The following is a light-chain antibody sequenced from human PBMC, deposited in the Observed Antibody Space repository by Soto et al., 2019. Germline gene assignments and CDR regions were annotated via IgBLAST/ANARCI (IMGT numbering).Light chain of an antibody. J-gene: IGKJ1*01. V-gene: IGKV3D-20*02. CDR1: QSISSSY. CDR3: QQRSNWPPWT. Sequence: SVLTPSPGAPSFSPVKRPALCAISAQSISSSYLAWYQQKPGQAPRLLIFGSSNRATGIPARFSGSGSGTDFTLTISSLEPEDFAVYYCQQRSNWPPWTFGQGTKVDI. CDR2: GSS.